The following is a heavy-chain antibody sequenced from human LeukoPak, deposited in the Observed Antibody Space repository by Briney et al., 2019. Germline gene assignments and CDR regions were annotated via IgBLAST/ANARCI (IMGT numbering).Heavy chain of an antibody. CDR1: VYTFTGYY. CDR2: INPNSGGA. CDR3: ARDLAGYYDSSGLDY. D-gene: IGHD3-22*01. V-gene: IGHV1-2*02. J-gene: IGHJ4*02. Sequence: GASVKVSCTASVYTFTGYYMHWVRRAPGQGLEWMGWINPNSGGANYAQKFQGRVTMTRDTSISTAYMELSRLRSDDTAVYYCARDLAGYYDSSGLDYWGQGTLVTVSS.